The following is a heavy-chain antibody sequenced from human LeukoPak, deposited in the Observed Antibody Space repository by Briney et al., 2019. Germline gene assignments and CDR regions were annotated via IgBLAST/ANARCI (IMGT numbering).Heavy chain of an antibody. CDR2: FDPEDGET. V-gene: IGHV1-24*01. Sequence: VASVKVSCKTSGYTFTNYDINWVRQAPGKGLEWMGGFDPEDGETIYAQKFQGRVTMTEDTSTDTAYMELSSLRSEDTAVYYCATGLNGYDSSALHYWGQGTLVTVSS. CDR3: ATGLNGYDSSALHY. D-gene: IGHD3-22*01. CDR1: GYTFTNYD. J-gene: IGHJ4*02.